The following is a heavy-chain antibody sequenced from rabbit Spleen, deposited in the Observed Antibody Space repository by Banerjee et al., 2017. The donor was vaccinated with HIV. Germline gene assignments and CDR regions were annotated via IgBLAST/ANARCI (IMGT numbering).Heavy chain of an antibody. V-gene: IGHV1S40*01. CDR1: GFSFSSSHY. Sequence: QSLEESGGDLVKPGASLTLTCTASGFSFSSSHYMCWVRQAPGKGLEWVACIYGGSSGSTYYASWAKGRFTISKTSLTTVTLQMTSLTAADTATYFCARHGGDSGYSYYFNLWGPGTLVTVS. CDR3: ARHGGDSGYSYYFNL. J-gene: IGHJ4*01. D-gene: IGHD1-1*01. CDR2: IYGGSSGST.